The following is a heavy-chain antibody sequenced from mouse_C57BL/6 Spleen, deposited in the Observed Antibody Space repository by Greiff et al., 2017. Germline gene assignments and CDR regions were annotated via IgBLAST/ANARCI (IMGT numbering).Heavy chain of an antibody. CDR1: GFNIKAYY. Sequence: EVKLQESGAELVKPGASVKLSCTASGFNIKAYYMHWVKQRTEQGLEWIGRIDPEDGEPKSAPKFQAKDTITADTSSNTAYLQLSSLTSEDTAVYYCARSRNYGGAMDYWGQGTSVTVSS. CDR3: ARSRNYGGAMDY. D-gene: IGHD2-1*01. J-gene: IGHJ4*01. CDR2: IDPEDGEP. V-gene: IGHV14-2*01.